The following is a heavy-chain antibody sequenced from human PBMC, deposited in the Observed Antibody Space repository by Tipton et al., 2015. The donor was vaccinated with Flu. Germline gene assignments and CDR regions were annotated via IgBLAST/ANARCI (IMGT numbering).Heavy chain of an antibody. J-gene: IGHJ6*03. CDR1: GYSISSGYY. CDR2: INHSGST. D-gene: IGHD2/OR15-2a*01. V-gene: IGHV4-34*01. Sequence: TLSLTCAVSGYSISSGYYWSWIRQPPGKGLEWIGEINHSGSTNYNPSLKSRVTISVDTSKNQFSLKLSSVTAADTAVYYCARSQYSDYYYYYYMDVWGKGTTVTVSS. CDR3: ARSQYSDYYYYYYMDV.